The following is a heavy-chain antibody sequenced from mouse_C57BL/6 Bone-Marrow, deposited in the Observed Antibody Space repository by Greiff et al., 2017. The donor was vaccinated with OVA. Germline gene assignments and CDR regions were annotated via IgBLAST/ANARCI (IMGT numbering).Heavy chain of an antibody. CDR1: GYTFTSYW. J-gene: IGHJ2*01. V-gene: IGHV1-64*01. Sequence: QVHVKQPGAELVKPGASVKLSCKASGYTFTSYWMHWVKQRPGQGLEWIGMIHPNSGSTTYNEKFKSKATLTVDTSSSTAYMQLSSLTSADSAVYYCSRSRGLDYWGQGTTLTVSS. CDR3: SRSRGLDY. CDR2: IHPNSGST.